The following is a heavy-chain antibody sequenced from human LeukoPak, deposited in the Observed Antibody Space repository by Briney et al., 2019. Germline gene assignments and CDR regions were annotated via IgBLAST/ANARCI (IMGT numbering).Heavy chain of an antibody. CDR3: AGSGITMVRGVTTLDY. J-gene: IGHJ4*02. CDR1: GGSISSYY. CDR2: IYTSGST. V-gene: IGHV4-4*07. D-gene: IGHD3-10*01. Sequence: SETLSLTCTVTGGSISSYYWSWIRQPAGKGLEWIGRIYTSGSTNYNPSLKSRVTMSVDTSKNQFSPKLSSVTAADTAVYYCAGSGITMVRGVTTLDYWGQGTLVTISS.